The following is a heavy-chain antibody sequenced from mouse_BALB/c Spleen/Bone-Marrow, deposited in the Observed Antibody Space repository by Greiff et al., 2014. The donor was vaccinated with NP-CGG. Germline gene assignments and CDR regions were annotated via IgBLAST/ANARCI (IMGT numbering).Heavy chain of an antibody. D-gene: IGHD2-1*01. CDR2: IDPSDSYT. J-gene: IGHJ4*01. Sequence: VKLMESGAELVKPGASVKLSCKASGYTFTSYWMHWVKQRPGQGLEWIGEIDPSDSYTNYNQKFKGKATLTGDKSSSTAYRQSSSLTSEDSAVYYCALIYYGNYDYAMDYWGQGTSVTVPS. CDR3: ALIYYGNYDYAMDY. V-gene: IGHV1-69*02. CDR1: GYTFTSYW.